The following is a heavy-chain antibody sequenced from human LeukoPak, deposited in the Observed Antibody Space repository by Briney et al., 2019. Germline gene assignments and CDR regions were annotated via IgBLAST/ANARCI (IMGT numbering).Heavy chain of an antibody. CDR2: INNDGDST. D-gene: IGHD2-2*01. V-gene: IGHV3-74*01. CDR3: VREPGGNWFDP. Sequence: GGSLRLTCAASGFTFSNYWMDWVRQAPGKGLVWGSRINNDGDSTSYADSVRGRFTITRDNAKNTLHLQMNSLRDEDTAVYYCVREPGGNWFDPWGQGTLVTVSS. J-gene: IGHJ5*02. CDR1: GFTFSNYW.